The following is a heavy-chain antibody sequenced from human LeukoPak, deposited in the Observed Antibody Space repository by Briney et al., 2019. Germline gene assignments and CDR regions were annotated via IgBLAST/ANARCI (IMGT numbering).Heavy chain of an antibody. V-gene: IGHV3-21*01. CDR2: ITSGTTYI. J-gene: IGHJ4*02. CDR1: GFTFSDYN. D-gene: IGHD1-1*01. Sequence: GGSLRLSCAASGFTFSDYNMNWVRQSPEKGLEWVSSITSGTTYIYYADSVRGRFTLSRGNAKNSLYLQMNSLRAEDTAVYYCARDLQLRNDYWGQGTXVTXXS. CDR3: ARDLQLRNDY.